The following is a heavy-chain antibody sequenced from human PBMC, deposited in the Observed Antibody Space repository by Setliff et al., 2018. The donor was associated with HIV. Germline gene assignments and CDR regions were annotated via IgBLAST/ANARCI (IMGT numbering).Heavy chain of an antibody. CDR2: INHSGST. D-gene: IGHD3-16*02. J-gene: IGHJ3*02. Sequence: SETLSLTCAVYGGSFSGYYWSWIRQPPGKGLEWIGEINHSGSTNYNPSLKSRVTISVDTPKNQFSLKLSSVTAADTAVYYCARGRGVYDYVWGSYRYKGAFDIWGQGTMVTVSS. V-gene: IGHV4-34*01. CDR1: GGSFSGYY. CDR3: ARGRGVYDYVWGSYRYKGAFDI.